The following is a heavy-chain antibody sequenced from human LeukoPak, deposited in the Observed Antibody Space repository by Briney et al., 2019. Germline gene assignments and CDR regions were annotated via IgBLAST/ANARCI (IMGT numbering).Heavy chain of an antibody. V-gene: IGHV3-48*01. CDR2: ISSSSNTI. Sequence: GGSLRLSCAASGFTFSAYSMNWVRQAPVKGLEWVSYISSSSNTIYYADSVKGRFTISRDNAKNSLYLQMNSLRAEDTAVYYCARVQTGGFDPWGQGTLVTVSS. J-gene: IGHJ5*02. CDR1: GFTFSAYS. CDR3: ARVQTGGFDP.